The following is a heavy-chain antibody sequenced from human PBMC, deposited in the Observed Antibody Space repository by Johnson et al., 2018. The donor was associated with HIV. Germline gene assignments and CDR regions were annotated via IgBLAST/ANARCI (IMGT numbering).Heavy chain of an antibody. D-gene: IGHD3-10*01. J-gene: IGHJ3*02. V-gene: IGHV3-NL1*01. CDR3: ARGEGRGAFDI. Sequence: QVQLVESGGGVVQPGRSLRLSCAASGFTFSSYAMHWVRQAPGKGLEWVSVIYSGGSTYYADSVKGRFTISRDNSKNTLYLQRNSLRAEDTALYYCARGEGRGAFDIWGQGTMVTVSS. CDR2: IYSGGST. CDR1: GFTFSSYA.